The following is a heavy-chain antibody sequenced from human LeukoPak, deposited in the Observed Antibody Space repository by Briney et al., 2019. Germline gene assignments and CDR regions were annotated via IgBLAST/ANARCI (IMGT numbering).Heavy chain of an antibody. V-gene: IGHV3-48*01. J-gene: IGHJ4*02. CDR1: GFTFSTYS. D-gene: IGHD4/OR15-4a*01. CDR3: ARRAGAYSHPYDY. Sequence: GGSLRLSCAASGFTFSTYSMNWVRQAPGKGLEWVSYISSSSSPISYADSVKGRFTISRDNSKNTLYLQMNSLRAEDTAVYYCARRAGAYSHPYDYWGQGTLVTVSS. CDR2: ISSSSSPI.